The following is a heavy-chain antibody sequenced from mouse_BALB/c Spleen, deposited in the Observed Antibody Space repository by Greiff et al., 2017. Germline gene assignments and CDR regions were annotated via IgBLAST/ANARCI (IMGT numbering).Heavy chain of an antibody. CDR1: GFTFSSVG. V-gene: IGHV5-17*02. CDR3: ARAYYGSSYWYFDV. CDR2: ISSGSSTI. Sequence: EVQRVESGGGLVQPGGSRKLSCAASGFTFSSVGMHWVRQAPEKGLEWVAYISSGSSTIYYADTVKGRFTISRDNPKNTLFLQMTSLRSEDTAMYYCARAYYGSSYWYFDVWGAVTTVTVSS. J-gene: IGHJ1*01. D-gene: IGHD1-1*01.